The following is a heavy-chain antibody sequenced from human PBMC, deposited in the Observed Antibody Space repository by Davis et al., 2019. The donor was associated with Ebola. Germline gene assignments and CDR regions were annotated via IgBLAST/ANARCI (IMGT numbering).Heavy chain of an antibody. V-gene: IGHV3-33*01. CDR3: ARDTFTNAEYLEY. J-gene: IGHJ1*01. CDR2: IWYDGTQS. CDR1: GFTFSHYG. D-gene: IGHD3-3*01. Sequence: GESLKISCVVSGFTFSHYGMHWVRQAPGKGLEWLAVIWYDGTQSYYADSVRGRFTIFRDDSKNTLYLEMESLTPEDTAVYFCARDTFTNAEYLEYWGQGTLVTVSS.